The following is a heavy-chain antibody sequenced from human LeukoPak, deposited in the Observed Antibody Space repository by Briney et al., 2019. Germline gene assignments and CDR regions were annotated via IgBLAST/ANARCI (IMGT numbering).Heavy chain of an antibody. CDR2: TSYDGTKR. J-gene: IGHJ3*02. D-gene: IGHD2-21*02. Sequence: SLRLSCAAPGFTLSNYVIHWVRQAPGKGLEWVAFTSYDGTKRNYADSVKGRFTISRDNSNTLYLQMNNLRPEDTAVYYCARGVETALYDAFDMWGQGTMVTVSS. CDR3: ARGVETALYDAFDM. V-gene: IGHV3-30-3*01. CDR1: GFTLSNYV.